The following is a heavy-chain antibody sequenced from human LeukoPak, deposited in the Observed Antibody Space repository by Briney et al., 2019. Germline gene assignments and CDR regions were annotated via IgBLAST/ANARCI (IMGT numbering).Heavy chain of an antibody. CDR1: GFTFSSYA. D-gene: IGHD7-27*01. CDR3: ARSTGEAFYYNYYYMDV. J-gene: IGHJ6*03. Sequence: PGGSLRLSCAASGFTFSSYAMHWVRQAPGKGLEWVAVISYDGSNKYYADSVKGRFTISRDNSKNTLYLQMNSLRAEDTAVYYCARSTGEAFYYNYYYMDVWGKGITVTVSS. CDR2: ISYDGSNK. V-gene: IGHV3-30-3*01.